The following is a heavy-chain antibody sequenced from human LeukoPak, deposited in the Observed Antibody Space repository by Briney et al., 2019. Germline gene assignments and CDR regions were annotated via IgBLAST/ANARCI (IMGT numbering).Heavy chain of an antibody. J-gene: IGHJ4*02. Sequence: SETLSLTCTVSGGSVSSGSYYWSWIRQPPGKGLQWIGYIYYSGSTNYNPSLKSRVTISVDTSKNQFSLKLSSVTAADTAVYYCARLPSGTRLDYWGQGTLVTVSS. CDR1: GGSVSSGSYY. D-gene: IGHD3/OR15-3a*01. V-gene: IGHV4-61*01. CDR3: ARLPSGTRLDY. CDR2: IYYSGST.